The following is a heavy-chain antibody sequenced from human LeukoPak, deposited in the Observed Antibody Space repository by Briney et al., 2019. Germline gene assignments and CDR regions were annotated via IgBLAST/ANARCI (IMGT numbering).Heavy chain of an antibody. D-gene: IGHD3-22*01. J-gene: IGHJ4*02. V-gene: IGHV3-23*01. CDR1: GFTFSSYA. Sequence: GGSLRLSCAASGFTFSSYAMSWVRQAPGKGLEWVSAFSGSGGSTYYTDSVKGRLTISRDNSKNTLYLQMNSLRAEDTAVYYCAKLSIDSSGYYPYYFDYWSQGRLVTASS. CDR2: FSGSGGST. CDR3: AKLSIDSSGYYPYYFDY.